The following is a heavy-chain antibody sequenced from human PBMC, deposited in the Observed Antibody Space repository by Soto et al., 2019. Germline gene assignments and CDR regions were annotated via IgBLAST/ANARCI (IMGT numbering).Heavy chain of an antibody. Sequence: QVQLVQSGAEVKKPGSSVKVSCTTSGGTISSFGMNWVRQAPGQGQEWMGGIVPIDGSTKYAEKFQGRVTITGDASTSTVYMDLSSLRSEDTAVYYCARSFTKSRRGGVAFDYWCQGTLLTVSP. J-gene: IGHJ4*02. D-gene: IGHD3-3*01. CDR2: IVPIDGST. V-gene: IGHV1-69*01. CDR1: GGTISSFG. CDR3: ARSFTKSRRGGVAFDY.